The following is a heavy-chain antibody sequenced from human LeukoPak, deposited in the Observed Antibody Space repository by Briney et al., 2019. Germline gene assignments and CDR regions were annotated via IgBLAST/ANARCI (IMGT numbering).Heavy chain of an antibody. CDR3: ARWGPRRGQYFQH. CDR2: INHSGST. J-gene: IGHJ1*01. D-gene: IGHD3-10*01. Sequence: PSETLSPTCTVSGGSLRSSGHWWVWIRQPPGKGLEWIGEINHSGSTNYNPSLKSRVTISVDTSKNQFSLKLSSVTAADTAVYYCARWGPRRGQYFQHWGQGTLVTVSS. V-gene: IGHV4-39*07. CDR1: GGSLRSSGHW.